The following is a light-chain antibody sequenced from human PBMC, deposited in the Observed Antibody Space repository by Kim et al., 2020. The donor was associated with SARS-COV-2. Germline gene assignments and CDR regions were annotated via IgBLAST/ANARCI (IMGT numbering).Light chain of an antibody. CDR1: QSISIW. V-gene: IGKV1-5*01. CDR2: DAS. Sequence: DIQMTQSPSTLSASVGDRVTITCRASQSISIWLAWYQQKPGKAPNLLIYDASILESGVPSRFSGIGSGTEFTLTISSLQPDDFATYYCQEYKSNSWTFGQGTKVDIK. J-gene: IGKJ1*01. CDR3: QEYKSNSWT.